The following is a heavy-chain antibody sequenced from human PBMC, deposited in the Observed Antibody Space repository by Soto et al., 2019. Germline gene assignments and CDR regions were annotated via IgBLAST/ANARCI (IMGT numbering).Heavy chain of an antibody. CDR1: GGSFSGYY. V-gene: IGHV4-34*01. D-gene: IGHD3-9*01. CDR3: ARSGNDIPRRVGLYDY. Sequence: SETLSLTCAVYGGSFSGYYWSWIRQPPGKGLEWIGEINHSGSTNYNPSLKSRVTISVDTSKNQFSLKLSSVTAADTAVYYCARSGNDIPRRVGLYDYWGQGTLVTVSS. J-gene: IGHJ4*02. CDR2: INHSGST.